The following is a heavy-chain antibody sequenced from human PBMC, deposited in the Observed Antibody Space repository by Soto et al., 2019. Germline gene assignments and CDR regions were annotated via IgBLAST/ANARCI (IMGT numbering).Heavy chain of an antibody. Sequence: GGSLRLSCAASGFTFSSYAMSWVRQAPGKGLEWVSAISGSGGSTYYADSVKGRFTISRDNSKNTLYLQMNSLRAEDTAVYYCAATRGVAVAGHFDYWGQGTLVTVSS. D-gene: IGHD6-19*01. CDR2: ISGSGGST. CDR1: GFTFSSYA. CDR3: AATRGVAVAGHFDY. J-gene: IGHJ4*02. V-gene: IGHV3-23*01.